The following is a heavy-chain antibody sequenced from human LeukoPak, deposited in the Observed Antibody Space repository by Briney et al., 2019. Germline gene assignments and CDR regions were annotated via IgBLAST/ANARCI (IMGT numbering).Heavy chain of an antibody. Sequence: SETLSLTCAVYGGSFSGYYWSWIRQPPGKGLEWIGEINHSGSTNYNPSLKSRVTISVDTSKNQFSLKLSSVTAADTAVYYCARLVDGYNGDYWGQGTLVTVSS. CDR2: INHSGST. CDR3: ARLVDGYNGDY. CDR1: GGSFSGYY. D-gene: IGHD5-24*01. J-gene: IGHJ4*02. V-gene: IGHV4-34*01.